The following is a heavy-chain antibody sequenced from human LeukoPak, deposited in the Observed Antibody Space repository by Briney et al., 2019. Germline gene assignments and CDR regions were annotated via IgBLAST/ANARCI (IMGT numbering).Heavy chain of an antibody. Sequence: GGSLRLSCAGSGVTFNSYEMNWVREAPGKGLEGVSYISSSGGTIYYADSAKGRFTISRDNAKNSLYLQMNSLRAEDTALYYCAKGFSGSYYYYGMDVWGQGTTVTVSS. V-gene: IGHV3-48*03. CDR3: AKGFSGSYYYYGMDV. CDR2: ISSSGGTI. J-gene: IGHJ6*02. CDR1: GVTFNSYE. D-gene: IGHD1-26*01.